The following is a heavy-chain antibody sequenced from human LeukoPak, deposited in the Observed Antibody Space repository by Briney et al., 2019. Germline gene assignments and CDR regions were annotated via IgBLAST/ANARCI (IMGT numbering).Heavy chain of an antibody. J-gene: IGHJ6*03. CDR1: GGSFSGYY. CDR3: ARLSGTTGFYYYYYMDV. V-gene: IGHV4-34*01. CDR2: INHSGST. D-gene: IGHD1-7*01. Sequence: SETLSLTCAVYGGSFSGYYWSWIRQPPGKGLEWIGEINHSGSTNYNPSLKSRVTISVDTSKNQFSLKLSSVTAADTAVYYCARLSGTTGFYYYYYMDVWGKGTTVTVSS.